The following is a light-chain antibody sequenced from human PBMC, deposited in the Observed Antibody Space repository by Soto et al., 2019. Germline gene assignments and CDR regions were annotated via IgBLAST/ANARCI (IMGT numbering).Light chain of an antibody. CDR1: QIISSY. CDR3: QQSYSTPRT. V-gene: IGKV1-39*01. J-gene: IGKJ3*01. CDR2: AAS. Sequence: DIQITQSPSSLSASVGDRVTITCRSSQIISSYLNWYQQKPGKAPKLLIYAASSLQSGVPSRFSGSGSGTDFTLTISSLQPEDFATYYCQQSYSTPRTFGPGTKVDIK.